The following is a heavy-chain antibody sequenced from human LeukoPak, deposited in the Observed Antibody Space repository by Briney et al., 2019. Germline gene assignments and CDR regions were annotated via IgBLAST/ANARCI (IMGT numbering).Heavy chain of an antibody. Sequence: PSETLSLTCAVYGGSFSGYYWSWIRQPPGKGLEWIGEINHSGSTIYNPSLKSRVTISVDTSKNQFSLKLSSVTAADTAVYYCARHKEDSYDMTLDYWGQGTLVTVSS. V-gene: IGHV4-34*01. CDR2: INHSGST. D-gene: IGHD5-18*01. CDR1: GGSFSGYY. J-gene: IGHJ4*02. CDR3: ARHKEDSYDMTLDY.